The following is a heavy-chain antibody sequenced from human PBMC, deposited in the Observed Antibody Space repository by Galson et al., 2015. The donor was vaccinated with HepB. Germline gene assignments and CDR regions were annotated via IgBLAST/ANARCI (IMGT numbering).Heavy chain of an antibody. D-gene: IGHD3-3*01. Sequence: LSLTCTVSGGSISSYYWSWIRQPAGKGLEWIGRIYTSGSTNYNPSLKSRVTMSVDTSKNQFSLKLSSVTAADTAVYYCARDVRFLEWSSYYFDYWGQGTLVTVSS. CDR2: IYTSGST. J-gene: IGHJ4*02. V-gene: IGHV4-4*07. CDR1: GGSISSYY. CDR3: ARDVRFLEWSSYYFDY.